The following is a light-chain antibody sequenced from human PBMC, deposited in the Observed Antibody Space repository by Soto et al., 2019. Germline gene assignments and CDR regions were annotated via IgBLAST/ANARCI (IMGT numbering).Light chain of an antibody. CDR1: QSISNY. Sequence: EIVLTQSPATLSLSPGERATLSCRASQSISNYLAWYQHKPGQAPRLLIYDASSRATGIPARFGGSGSGTDFTLTIRSLEAEDFAVYFCQLRSNWPPTWTFGQGTKVEVK. CDR3: QLRSNWPPTWT. J-gene: IGKJ1*01. CDR2: DAS. V-gene: IGKV3-11*01.